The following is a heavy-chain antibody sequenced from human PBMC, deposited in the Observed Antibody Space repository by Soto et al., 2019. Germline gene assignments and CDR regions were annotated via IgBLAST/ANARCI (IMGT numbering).Heavy chain of an antibody. J-gene: IGHJ6*02. CDR3: ARPHQESYDSSGYYYYYYGMDV. CDR1: GFTFSSYS. V-gene: IGHV3-48*02. Sequence: GGSLRLSCAASGFTFSSYSMNWVRQAPGKGLEWVSYISSSSSTIYYADSVKGRFTISRDNAKNSLYLQMNSLRDEDTAVYYCARPHQESYDSSGYYYYYYGMDVWGQGTTVTVSS. CDR2: ISSSSSTI. D-gene: IGHD3-22*01.